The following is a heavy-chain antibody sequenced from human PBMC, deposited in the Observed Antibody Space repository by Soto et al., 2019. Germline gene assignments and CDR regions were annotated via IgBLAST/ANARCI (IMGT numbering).Heavy chain of an antibody. V-gene: IGHV3-15*07. CDR3: TTAPKYFTVNTPDY. CDR2: IKSEAHGGTT. D-gene: IGHD2-8*02. J-gene: IGHJ4*02. CDR1: GFTFSNAW. Sequence: GGSLRLSCAASGFTFSNAWMNWVRQVPGKGLEWVGRIKSEAHGGTTDYAAAVKGRFTISRDDSRTTLYLQMNSLKTEDTAVYYCTTAPKYFTVNTPDYWGQGTLVTVSS.